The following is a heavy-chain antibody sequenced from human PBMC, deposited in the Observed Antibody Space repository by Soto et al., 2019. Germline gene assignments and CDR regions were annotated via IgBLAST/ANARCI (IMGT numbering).Heavy chain of an antibody. CDR2: ISNDGSNE. J-gene: IGHJ6*02. D-gene: IGHD3-3*01. V-gene: IGHV3-30*18. CDR1: GFTFSSYG. Sequence: VQLVESGGGVVQPGRSLRLSCAGSGFTFSSYGVHWVRQAPGKGLEWVAFISNDGSNEYYVDSVKGRFTISRDNSKNTLYLQMNSLRREDTAVYYCAKDLVATVSAVVIGYYHGMDVWGQGTAVTVSS. CDR3: AKDLVATVSAVVIGYYHGMDV.